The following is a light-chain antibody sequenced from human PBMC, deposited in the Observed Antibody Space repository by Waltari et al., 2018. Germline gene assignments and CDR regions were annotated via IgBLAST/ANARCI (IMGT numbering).Light chain of an antibody. Sequence: SYELTQPPSVSVSPGQTATISCSGDKLGDKYACWYQQKPGQSPVLVIYPDNRRPSGIPERFSGSNSGNTATLTISGTQAMDEADYYCQAWDSSAAGVFGTGTKVTVL. CDR2: PDN. CDR1: KLGDKY. CDR3: QAWDSSAAGV. J-gene: IGLJ1*01. V-gene: IGLV3-1*01.